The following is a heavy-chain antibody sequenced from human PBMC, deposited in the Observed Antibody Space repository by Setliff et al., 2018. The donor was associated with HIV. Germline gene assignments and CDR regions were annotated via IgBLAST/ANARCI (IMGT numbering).Heavy chain of an antibody. Sequence: SETLSLTCTVSVGSVSSGNHYWSWIRQPAGKGLEWIGRIYTSGSTNYNPSLKSRVTISLDTARNPFSLELTSVTATDTAVYYRARDRRDDYYLTAYFDSLGQGTVVTVSS. D-gene: IGHD1-26*01. J-gene: IGHJ4*02. CDR1: VGSVSSGNHY. CDR2: IYTSGST. V-gene: IGHV4-61*02. CDR3: ARDRRDDYYLTAYFDS.